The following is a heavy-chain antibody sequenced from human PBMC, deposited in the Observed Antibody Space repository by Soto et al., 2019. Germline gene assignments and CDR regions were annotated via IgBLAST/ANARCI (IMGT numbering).Heavy chain of an antibody. J-gene: IGHJ3*02. CDR1: GFTFSSYA. CDR2: ISGSGGST. Sequence: GGSLRLSCAASGFTFSSYAMSWGRQAPGKGLEWVSAISGSGGSTYYADAVKGRFTISRDNSKNKLYLQMNSLRAEDTAVYCCAKGGPWLDRGDAFDIWGQGAMVTVSS. CDR3: AKGGPWLDRGDAFDI. D-gene: IGHD3-16*01. V-gene: IGHV3-23*01.